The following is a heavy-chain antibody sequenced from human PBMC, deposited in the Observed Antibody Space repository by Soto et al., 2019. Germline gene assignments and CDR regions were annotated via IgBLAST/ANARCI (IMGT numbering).Heavy chain of an antibody. Sequence: PGGSLRLSCAASGYTFTTYRMHWVRQAPGKGLEWVAVISYDGSNKYYADSVKGRFTISRDNSENTLYLQMNSLRTEDTATYYCARDRHLPPNPYGMDVWGQGTTVTVSS. CDR3: ARDRHLPPNPYGMDV. J-gene: IGHJ6*02. V-gene: IGHV3-30-3*01. CDR2: ISYDGSNK. CDR1: GYTFTTYR.